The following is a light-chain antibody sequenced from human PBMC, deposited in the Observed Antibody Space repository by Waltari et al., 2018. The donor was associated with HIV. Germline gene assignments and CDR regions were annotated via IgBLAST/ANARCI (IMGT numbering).Light chain of an antibody. J-gene: IGKJ2*01. CDR3: QQYGSSPYT. CDR1: QSVSSSY. Sequence: EIVLTQSPGTLSLSPGERATLSCRASQSVSSSYLAWYQQEPGQAPRLLSYAASRRATGIPDRFSGRGSGTDFTLTISGLEPEDFAVYYCQQYGSSPYTFGQGTNLEIK. V-gene: IGKV3-20*01. CDR2: AAS.